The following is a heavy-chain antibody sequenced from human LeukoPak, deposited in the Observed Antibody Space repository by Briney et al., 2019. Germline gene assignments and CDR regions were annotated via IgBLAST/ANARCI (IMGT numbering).Heavy chain of an antibody. V-gene: IGHV3-11*01. Sequence: KPGGSLRLSCAASGFTFSDYYMSWIRQAPGKGLEWVSYISSSGSTIYYADSVKGRFTISRDNAKNSLYLQMNSLRAEDTAVYYCARSDIVLMVYAIRPDAFDNWGQGTMVTVSS. CDR2: ISSSGSTI. D-gene: IGHD2-8*01. CDR1: GFTFSDYY. J-gene: IGHJ3*02. CDR3: ARSDIVLMVYAIRPDAFDN.